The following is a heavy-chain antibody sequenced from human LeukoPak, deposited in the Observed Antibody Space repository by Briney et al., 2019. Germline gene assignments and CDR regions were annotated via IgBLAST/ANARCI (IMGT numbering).Heavy chain of an antibody. Sequence: GGSLRLSCAASGFTFSNYDMHWVRLAPGKGLEWVAVISYDGTNKYYADSVKGRFTISRDNSKNTLHLQMNSLRAEDTAMYYCAKDDRGNEAPFDYWGQGTLVTVSS. CDR3: AKDDRGNEAPFDY. J-gene: IGHJ4*02. CDR2: ISYDGTNK. V-gene: IGHV3-30*18. CDR1: GFTFSNYD.